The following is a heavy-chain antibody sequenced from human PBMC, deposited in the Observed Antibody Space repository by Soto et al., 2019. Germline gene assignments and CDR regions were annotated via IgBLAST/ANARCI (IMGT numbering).Heavy chain of an antibody. CDR1: GYSFTKYG. D-gene: IGHD2-2*01. Sequence: QVQLVQSGTEVKKPGASVKVSCKTSGYSFTKYGLHWVRQAPGQRLEWMGWINPVNGDTKYSQKFQGRVTITRDTSVTTAYMELSSLRSDDSAVFYCARTDCSSTSCYNYYYYGMDVWGQGTTVTVSS. CDR3: ARTDCSSTSCYNYYYYGMDV. CDR2: INPVNGDT. V-gene: IGHV1-3*01. J-gene: IGHJ6*02.